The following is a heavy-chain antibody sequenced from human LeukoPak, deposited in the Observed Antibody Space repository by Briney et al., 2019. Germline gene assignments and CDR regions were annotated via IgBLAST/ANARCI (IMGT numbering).Heavy chain of an antibody. CDR1: GGSISSSSYS. CDR3: ARVKSGYYYYMDV. D-gene: IGHD3-10*01. Sequence: KTSETLSLTCTVSGGSISSSSYSWGWIRQPPGKGLEWIGNIYYSGSTYYNPSLKSRVTISVDTSKNQFSLKLSSVTAADTAVYYCARVKSGYYYYMDVWGKGTTVTISS. J-gene: IGHJ6*03. CDR2: IYYSGST. V-gene: IGHV4-39*07.